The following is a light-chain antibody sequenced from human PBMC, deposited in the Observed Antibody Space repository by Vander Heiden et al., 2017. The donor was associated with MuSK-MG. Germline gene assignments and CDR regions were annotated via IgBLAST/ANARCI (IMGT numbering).Light chain of an antibody. J-gene: IGKJ1*01. CDR2: AAY. Sequence: HIPQPPSSLSASVGDRVTITCRASQSISSYLNWYQQKPGKAPKLLIYAAYSLQSGVPSRFSGSGYVTEFTLTISSLQPDDFAAYYCQQNHSSYPWTFGQGTKVEIK. V-gene: IGKV1-39*01. CDR3: QQNHSSYPWT. CDR1: QSISSY.